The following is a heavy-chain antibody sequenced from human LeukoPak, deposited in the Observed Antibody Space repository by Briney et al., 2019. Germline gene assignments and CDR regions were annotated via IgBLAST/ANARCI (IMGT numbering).Heavy chain of an antibody. CDR2: IYYSGST. Sequence: SETLSLTCTVSGGSISSSSYYWGWIRQPPGKGLEWIGSIYYSGSTYYNPSLKSRVTISVDTSKHSFSLKLSSVTAADTAVYYCARGGGYDSSGYLAINWFDPWGQGTLVTVSS. J-gene: IGHJ5*02. CDR3: ARGGGYDSSGYLAINWFDP. V-gene: IGHV4-39*07. D-gene: IGHD3-22*01. CDR1: GGSISSSSYY.